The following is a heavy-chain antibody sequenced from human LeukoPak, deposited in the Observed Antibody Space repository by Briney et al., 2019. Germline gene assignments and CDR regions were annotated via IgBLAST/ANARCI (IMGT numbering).Heavy chain of an antibody. CDR2: ITSSSTTYT. Sequence: GGSLRLSCAASGFISSNYYMSWIRQAPGKGLEWISYITSSSTTYTNYAGSVKGRFTISRDNAKNSLYLQMNSLRSDDTAVYYCARHGSGSSFDYWGQGTLVTVSS. J-gene: IGHJ4*02. CDR3: ARHGSGSSFDY. CDR1: GFISSNYY. D-gene: IGHD5-12*01. V-gene: IGHV3-11*03.